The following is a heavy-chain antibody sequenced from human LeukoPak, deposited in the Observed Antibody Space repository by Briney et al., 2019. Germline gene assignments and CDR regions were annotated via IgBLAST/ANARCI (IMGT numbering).Heavy chain of an antibody. V-gene: IGHV1-2*02. CDR1: GYTFTGYY. Sequence: ASVKVSCKASGYTFTGYYMHWVRQAPGQGLEWMGWINPNSGGTNYAQKFQGRVTMTRDTSISTAYMELSRLRSDDTAVYYCARGPAAVVVAATLYFQHWGQGTLVTVSS. CDR2: INPNSGGT. J-gene: IGHJ1*01. D-gene: IGHD2-15*01. CDR3: ARGPAAVVVAATLYFQH.